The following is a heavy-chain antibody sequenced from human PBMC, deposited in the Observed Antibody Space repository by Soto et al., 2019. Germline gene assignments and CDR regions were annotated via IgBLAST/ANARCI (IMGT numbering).Heavy chain of an antibody. CDR2: INHSGST. CDR3: VRDKFSSTSGTTFDY. Sequence: SETLSLTCAVYGGSFSGYYWSWIRQPPGKGLEWIGEINHSGSTNYNPSLKSRVTISVDTSKNQFSLKLSSVTAEDTAVYYCVRDKFSSTSGTTFDYWGQGTLVTVSS. J-gene: IGHJ4*02. D-gene: IGHD6-6*01. CDR1: GGSFSGYY. V-gene: IGHV4-34*01.